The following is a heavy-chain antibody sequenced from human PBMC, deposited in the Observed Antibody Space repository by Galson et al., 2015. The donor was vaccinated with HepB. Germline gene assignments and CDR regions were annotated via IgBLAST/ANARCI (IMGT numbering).Heavy chain of an antibody. Sequence: PALVKPTQTLSLTCTVSGFSLSNSGVSVSWIRQPPGKALEWLARIDWDDDKYYNTYLETRLTVSKDTSKNQVVLRMTNMDPVDTATYYCARIVSAYGDPPGAFDVWGQGRMVTVST. D-gene: IGHD4-17*01. J-gene: IGHJ3*01. CDR3: ARIVSAYGDPPGAFDV. V-gene: IGHV2-70*11. CDR1: GFSLSNSGVS. CDR2: IDWDDDK.